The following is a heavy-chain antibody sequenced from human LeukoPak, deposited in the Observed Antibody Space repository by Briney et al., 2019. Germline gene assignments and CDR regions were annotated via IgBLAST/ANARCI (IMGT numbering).Heavy chain of an antibody. CDR3: TRWWELLSDY. V-gene: IGHV3-49*03. CDR2: IRSKAYGGTT. Sequence: GGSLRLSCAASGFTVSSNYMSWFRQAPGKGLEWVGFIRSKAYGGTTEYAASVKGRFTISRDDSKSIAYLQMNSLKTEDTAVYYCTRWWELLSDYWGQGTLVTVSS. D-gene: IGHD1-26*01. J-gene: IGHJ4*02. CDR1: GFTVSSNY.